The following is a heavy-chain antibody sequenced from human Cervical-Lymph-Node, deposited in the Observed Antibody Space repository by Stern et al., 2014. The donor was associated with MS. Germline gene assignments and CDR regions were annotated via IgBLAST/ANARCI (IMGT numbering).Heavy chain of an antibody. Sequence: QITLKESGPTLVKPTQTLTLTCTFSGFSLSTSGVGVGWIRQPPGKALECLALIYWDDVKRSSPSLERSRTITQATSKNQVSPTLTNMDPVDTATYYCAHRRYSSSWYGFSWFDPWGQGTLVTVSS. J-gene: IGHJ5*02. V-gene: IGHV2-5*02. D-gene: IGHD6-13*01. CDR3: AHRRYSSSWYGFSWFDP. CDR2: IYWDDVK. CDR1: GFSLSTSGVG.